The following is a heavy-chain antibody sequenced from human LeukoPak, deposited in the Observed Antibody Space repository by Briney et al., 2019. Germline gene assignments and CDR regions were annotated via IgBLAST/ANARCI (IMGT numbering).Heavy chain of an antibody. Sequence: PGRSLRLSCAASGFTFDDYAMHWVRQAPGKGLEWVSGISWNSGSIGYADSVKGRFTIPRDNAKNSLYLQMNSLRAEDTALYYCAKDGGYYYGSGSRYFDYWGQGTLVTVSS. V-gene: IGHV3-9*01. CDR2: ISWNSGSI. CDR3: AKDGGYYYGSGSRYFDY. J-gene: IGHJ4*02. CDR1: GFTFDDYA. D-gene: IGHD3-10*01.